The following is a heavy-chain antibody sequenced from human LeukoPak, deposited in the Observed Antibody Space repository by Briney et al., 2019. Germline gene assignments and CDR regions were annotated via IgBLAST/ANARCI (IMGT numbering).Heavy chain of an antibody. V-gene: IGHV3-30*18. J-gene: IGHJ6*02. CDR3: AKDRCSGGSCYAPLGMDV. CDR2: VSYDGSNK. CDR1: GFTFSSYW. D-gene: IGHD2-15*01. Sequence: SGGSLRLSCAASGFTFSSYWMNWARQAPGKGLEWVAVVSYDGSNKYYADSVKGRFTISRDNSKNTLYLQMNSLRAEDTAGYYCAKDRCSGGSCYAPLGMDVWGQGTTVTVSS.